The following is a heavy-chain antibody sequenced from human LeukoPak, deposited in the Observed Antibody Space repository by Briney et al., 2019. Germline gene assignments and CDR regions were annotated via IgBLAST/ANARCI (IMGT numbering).Heavy chain of an antibody. V-gene: IGHV3-30-3*01. CDR3: ARDPGTTLFDY. CDR1: GFTFSSYA. J-gene: IGHJ4*02. CDR2: ISYDGSNK. D-gene: IGHD2/OR15-2a*01. Sequence: PGGSLRLSCAASGFTFSSYARHWVRQAPGKGLEWVAVISYDGSNKYYADSVKGRFTISRDNCKNTLYLQMNSLRAEDTAVYYCARDPGTTLFDYWGQGTLVTVSS.